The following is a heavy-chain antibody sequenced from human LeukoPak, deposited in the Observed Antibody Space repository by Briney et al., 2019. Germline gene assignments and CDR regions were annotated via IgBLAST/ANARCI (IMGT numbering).Heavy chain of an antibody. CDR1: GYTFTSYG. Sequence: ASVKVSCKPSGYTFTSYGIIWVRQAPGQGLEWMGWISAYNGNTNHAQKLQGRVTMTADTSTSTAYMELRSLRSDDTAVYYCARGDMVRGVNLDYWGQGTLVTVSS. V-gene: IGHV1-18*01. CDR3: ARGDMVRGVNLDY. CDR2: ISAYNGNT. J-gene: IGHJ4*02. D-gene: IGHD3-10*01.